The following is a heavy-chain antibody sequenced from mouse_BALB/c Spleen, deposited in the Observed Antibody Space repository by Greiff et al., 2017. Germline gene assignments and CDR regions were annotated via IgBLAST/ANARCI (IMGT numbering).Heavy chain of an antibody. D-gene: IGHD1-2*01. CDR1: GFTFSDFY. CDR2: SRNKANDYTT. CDR3: ARDADYYGYMDY. V-gene: IGHV7-1*02. Sequence: EVKLVESGGGLVQPGGSLRLSCATSGFTFSDFYMAWVRQPPGKRLEWIAASRNKANDYTTEYSASVKGRFIVSRDTSQSILYLQMNALRAEDTASYYCARDADYYGYMDYWGQGTSVTVSS. J-gene: IGHJ4*01.